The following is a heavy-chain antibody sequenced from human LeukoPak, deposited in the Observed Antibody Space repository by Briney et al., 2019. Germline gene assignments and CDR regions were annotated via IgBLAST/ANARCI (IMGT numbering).Heavy chain of an antibody. CDR1: GFTFSSYA. D-gene: IGHD5-18*01. V-gene: IGHV3-23*01. CDR2: ISGSGGST. Sequence: PGGSLRLSCAASGFTFSSYAMSWVRQAPGKGLEWVSAISGSGGSTYYADSVKGRFTISRDNSKNTLYLQMNSLRAEDTAVYYCAKDGTVSTWIQLWLTRFDYWGQGTLVTVSS. CDR3: AKDGTVSTWIQLWLTRFDY. J-gene: IGHJ4*02.